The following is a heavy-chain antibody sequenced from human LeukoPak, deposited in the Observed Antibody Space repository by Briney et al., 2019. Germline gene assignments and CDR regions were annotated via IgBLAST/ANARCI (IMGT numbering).Heavy chain of an antibody. CDR1: GYTFTDYY. CDR2: VDPEDGET. V-gene: IGHV1-69-2*01. D-gene: IGHD3-10*01. J-gene: IGHJ4*02. CDR3: ATFSGRYSGY. Sequence: VASVKISCKVSGYTFTDYYMHRVQQAPGKGLEWMGLVDPEDGETIYAEKFQGRVTITADTSTDTAYMELSSLRSEDTAVYYCATFSGRYSGYRGQGTLVTVSS.